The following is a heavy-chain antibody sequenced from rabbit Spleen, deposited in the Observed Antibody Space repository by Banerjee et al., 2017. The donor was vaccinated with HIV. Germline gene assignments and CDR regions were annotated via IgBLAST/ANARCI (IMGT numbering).Heavy chain of an antibody. V-gene: IGHV1S45*01. J-gene: IGHJ4*01. CDR3: ARDLAGVIGWNFSL. Sequence: QEQLVESGGGLVQHEGSLTLTCTASGFSFGDRDVMCWVRQAPGKGLEWIACINVASGKAVAAWWAKVRFPISRNSSAPVALQMTSLTTAESVTYFCARDLAGVIGWNFSLWGPGTLVTVS. CDR1: GFSFGDRDV. CDR2: INVASGKA. D-gene: IGHD4-1*01.